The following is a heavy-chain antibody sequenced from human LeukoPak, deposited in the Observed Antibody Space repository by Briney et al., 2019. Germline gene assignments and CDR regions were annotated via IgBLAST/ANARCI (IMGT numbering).Heavy chain of an antibody. J-gene: IGHJ4*02. CDR3: ANLQRGNYKANF. V-gene: IGHV3-23*01. CDR1: GFAFSTYH. Sequence: GGSLRLSCVGSGFAFSTYHLSWVRQIPGKGLEWLAVVTANSDNTYYADSVKGRFTISRDNSKDTLYLQMSGLRAEDSALYYCANLQRGNYKANFWGQGTLVTVSS. CDR2: VTANSDNT. D-gene: IGHD3-10*01.